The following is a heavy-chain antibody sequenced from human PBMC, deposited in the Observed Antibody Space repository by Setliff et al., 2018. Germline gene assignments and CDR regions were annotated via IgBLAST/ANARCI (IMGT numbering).Heavy chain of an antibody. Sequence: SVKVSCQASGGTFTNYGVSWVRQAPGQGLEWMGGTIPLFGTTDYAQKFHGRVTIITDESTSTAYMGLSSLTSDDTAVYYCAREGVDTRSSTDYRYYMDVWGQGTTVTVSS. CDR1: GGTFTNYG. J-gene: IGHJ6*03. CDR3: AREGVDTRSSTDYRYYMDV. CDR2: TIPLFGTT. V-gene: IGHV1-69*05. D-gene: IGHD5-18*01.